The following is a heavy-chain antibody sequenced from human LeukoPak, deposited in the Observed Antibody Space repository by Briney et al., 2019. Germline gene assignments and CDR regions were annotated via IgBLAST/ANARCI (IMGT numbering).Heavy chain of an antibody. CDR1: GLTFSSYW. D-gene: IGHD3-16*01. CDR3: ARDSTLSNY. Sequence: PGGSLRLSRAASGLTFSSYWMTWVRQAPGKGLEWVATIKYDGSETYYVDSVRGRFSISRDNAKNSLYLQMNSLRAEDTAVYYCARDSTLSNYWGQGTLVTVSS. V-gene: IGHV3-7*04. J-gene: IGHJ4*02. CDR2: IKYDGSET.